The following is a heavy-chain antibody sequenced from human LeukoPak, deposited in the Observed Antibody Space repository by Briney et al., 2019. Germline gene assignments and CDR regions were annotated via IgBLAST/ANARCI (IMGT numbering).Heavy chain of an antibody. Sequence: PSETLSLTCTVSGGSISSYCWSWIRQPPGKGLEWIGYIYTSGSTNYNPSLKSRVTISVDTSKNQFSLKLSSVTAADTAVYYCARHFLYSSGQLEANWFDPWGQGTLVTVSS. J-gene: IGHJ5*02. CDR3: ARHFLYSSGQLEANWFDP. V-gene: IGHV4-4*09. CDR1: GGSISSYC. D-gene: IGHD6-19*01. CDR2: IYTSGST.